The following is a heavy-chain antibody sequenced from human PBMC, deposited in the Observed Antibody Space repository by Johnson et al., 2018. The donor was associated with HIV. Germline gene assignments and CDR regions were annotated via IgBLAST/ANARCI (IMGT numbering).Heavy chain of an antibody. CDR2: IWYDGSNK. D-gene: IGHD1-1*01. V-gene: IGHV3-33*01. J-gene: IGHJ3*02. CDR1: GFNFSTYG. Sequence: QVQLVESGGGVVQPGTSLRLSCAASGFNFSTYGMHWVRQAPGKGLEWVAVIWYDGSNKYYVDSVKGRFTISRDNSKNTLYLQMNSLRVEDTAVYYCARGRIATTRMRGGAFEIWGQGTMVIVSS. CDR3: ARGRIATTRMRGGAFEI.